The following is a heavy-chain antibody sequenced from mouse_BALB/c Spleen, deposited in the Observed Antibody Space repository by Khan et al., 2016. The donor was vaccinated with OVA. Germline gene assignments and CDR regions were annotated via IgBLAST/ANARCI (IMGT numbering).Heavy chain of an antibody. CDR2: ISYSGVT. V-gene: IGHV3-2*02. CDR3: AKGNYYEYCFDY. CDR1: GYSFTSGYV. D-gene: IGHD1-1*01. Sequence: EVQLVESGPGLVKPSQSLSLTCTVTGYSFTSGYVWNWIRQPPGNKLEWMGYISYSGVTSYTPSFKSRISITRDTSNNQFFMQLNSVTTEDTATYYCAKGNYYEYCFDYWGQGTTLTVSS. J-gene: IGHJ2*01.